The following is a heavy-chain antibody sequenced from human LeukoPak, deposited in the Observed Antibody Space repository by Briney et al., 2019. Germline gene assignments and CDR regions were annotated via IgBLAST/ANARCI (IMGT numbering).Heavy chain of an antibody. Sequence: PSQTLSLTCSVSSASVSSGGSYWGWIRQHPGRGLEWIGYVYYGGGTYYNPSLKSRVFISLDTSKNQFFLNLTSVTAADTAVYYCARGRYDGPFDYWGQGTLVTVSS. J-gene: IGHJ4*02. CDR1: SASVSSGGSY. CDR3: ARGRYDGPFDY. D-gene: IGHD3-3*01. CDR2: VYYGGGT. V-gene: IGHV4-31*03.